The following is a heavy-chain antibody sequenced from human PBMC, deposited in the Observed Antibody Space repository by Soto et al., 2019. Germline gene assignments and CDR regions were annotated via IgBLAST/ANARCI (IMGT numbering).Heavy chain of an antibody. V-gene: IGHV4-4*02. CDR1: GGSISGSIW. CDR3: ATVTFTWSGRLDDSGMDV. Sequence: QVQLQESGPGLVKPSGTLSLTCAVSGGSISGSIWWTWVRQSPGRGLEWIGEIYHSGSTNYCPSLEGRVTISVDKSKNPCSLKLNSVTAADTAVYYCATVTFTWSGRLDDSGMDVWGHGTTVTVSS. D-gene: IGHD4-17*01. J-gene: IGHJ6*02. CDR2: IYHSGST.